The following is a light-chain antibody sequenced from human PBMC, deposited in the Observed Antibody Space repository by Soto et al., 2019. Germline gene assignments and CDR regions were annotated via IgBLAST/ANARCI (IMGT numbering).Light chain of an antibody. CDR2: GAS. CDR1: QSVSSSY. V-gene: IGKV3-20*01. CDR3: QQYDT. Sequence: EIVLTQSPGTLSLSPGERATLSCRASQSVSSSYLAWYQQKPGQAPRLLIYGASNRATGIPDRFSGSESGTDFTLTIGRLEPEDFAVYYCQQYDTFDQGTKVEIK. J-gene: IGKJ1*01.